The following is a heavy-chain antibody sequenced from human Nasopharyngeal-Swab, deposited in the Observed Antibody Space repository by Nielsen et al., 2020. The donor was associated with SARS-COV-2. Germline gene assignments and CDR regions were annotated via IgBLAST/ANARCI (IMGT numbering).Heavy chain of an antibody. CDR2: ISAYNGNT. CDR1: GYTFTSYD. D-gene: IGHD2-2*01. V-gene: IGHV1-18*01. CDR3: ARGGVVPAVSNFDY. Sequence: ASVKVSCKASGYTFTSYDINWVRQATGQGLEWMGWISAYNGNTNYAQKLQGRVTMTTDTSTSTAYMELRSLRSDDTTVYYCARGGVVPAVSNFDYWGQGTLVTVSS. J-gene: IGHJ4*02.